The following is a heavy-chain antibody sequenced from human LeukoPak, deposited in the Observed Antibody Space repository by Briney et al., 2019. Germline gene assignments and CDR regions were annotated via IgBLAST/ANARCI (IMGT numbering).Heavy chain of an antibody. Sequence: PGGSLRLSCAVSGVSFSIYAVGWVRQTPGKGLQLVSTITGSGDSTFYADSVNGRFTVSRDNSKNTLYLQMSSLRAHDTSLYYCAFGPHQQWLLADYWGQGTLVTVSS. J-gene: IGHJ4*02. V-gene: IGHV3-23*01. CDR2: ITGSGDST. CDR1: GVSFSIYA. CDR3: AFGPHQQWLLADY. D-gene: IGHD6-19*01.